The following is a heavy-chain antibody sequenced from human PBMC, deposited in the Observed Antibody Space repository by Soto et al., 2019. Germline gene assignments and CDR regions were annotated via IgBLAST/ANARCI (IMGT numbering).Heavy chain of an antibody. CDR3: ARDRSNSRDFFDD. J-gene: IGHJ4*02. CDR2: IYYSGRT. D-gene: IGHD6-6*01. CDR1: GGSIVIAVYY. Sequence: TPSLTCSVCGGSIVIAVYYCACKRKAPGEGLEWIGYIYYSGRTLYNPSLKSRVTISIDTSKNQFSLKLISVSAADTAVYYCARDRSNSRDFFDDWGQGTLVTVSS. V-gene: IGHV4-30-4*01.